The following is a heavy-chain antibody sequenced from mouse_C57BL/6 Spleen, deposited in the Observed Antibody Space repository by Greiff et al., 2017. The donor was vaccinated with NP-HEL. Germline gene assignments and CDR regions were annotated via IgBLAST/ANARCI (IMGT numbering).Heavy chain of an antibody. V-gene: IGHV1-64*01. J-gene: IGHJ3*01. D-gene: IGHD2-2*01. CDR3: ARGGGYGYDGVAWFAY. Sequence: VKLQQPGAELVKPGASVKLSCKASGYTFTSYWMHWVKQRPGQGLEWIGMIHPNSGSTNYNEKFKSKATLTVDKSSSTAYMQLSSLTSEDSAVYYCARGGGYGYDGVAWFAYWGQGTLVTVSA. CDR2: IHPNSGST. CDR1: GYTFTSYW.